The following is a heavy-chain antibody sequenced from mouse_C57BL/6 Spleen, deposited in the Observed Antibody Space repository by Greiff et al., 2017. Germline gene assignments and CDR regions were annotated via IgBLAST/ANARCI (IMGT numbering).Heavy chain of an antibody. Sequence: QVQLQQPGAELVRPGTSVKLSCKASGYTFTSYWMHWVKQRPGQGLEWIGVIDPSDSYTNYNQKFKGKATLTVDTSSSTAYMQLSSLTSEDSAVYYCARLYGSSYVGYFDVWGTGTTVTVSS. CDR1: GYTFTSYW. CDR3: ARLYGSSYVGYFDV. V-gene: IGHV1-59*01. D-gene: IGHD1-1*01. J-gene: IGHJ1*03. CDR2: IDPSDSYT.